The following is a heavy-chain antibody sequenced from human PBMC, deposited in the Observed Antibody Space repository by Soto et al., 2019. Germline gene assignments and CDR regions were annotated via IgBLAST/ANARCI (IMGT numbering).Heavy chain of an antibody. V-gene: IGHV3-74*01. D-gene: IGHD6-13*01. CDR1: GFTFSSYW. CDR3: ARGQQLVPYYYYYGMDV. J-gene: IGHJ6*02. CDR2: INSDGSST. Sequence: GGSLRLSCAASGFTFSSYWMHWVRQAPGKGLVWVSRINSDGSSTSYADSVKGRFTISRDNAKNTLYLQMNSLRAEDTAVYYCARGQQLVPYYYYYGMDVWGQGTTVTVSS.